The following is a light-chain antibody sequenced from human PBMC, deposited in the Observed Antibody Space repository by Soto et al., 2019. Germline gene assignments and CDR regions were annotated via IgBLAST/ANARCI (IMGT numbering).Light chain of an antibody. V-gene: IGLV2-14*03. CDR2: DVS. J-gene: IGLJ2*01. CDR1: SSDVGGYNY. CDR3: SSYTSSSIVV. Sequence: QSVLTQPASVSGSPGQSITISCTGTSSDVGGYNYVSWYQQHPGKAPKLMIYDVSNRPSGVSNRSSGSKSGNTASLTISGLQAEDEADYYCSSYTSSSIVVFGGGTKVTVL.